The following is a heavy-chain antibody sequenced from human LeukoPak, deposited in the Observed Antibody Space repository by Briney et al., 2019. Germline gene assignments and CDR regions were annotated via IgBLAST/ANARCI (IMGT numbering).Heavy chain of an antibody. Sequence: ASVTVSCKASGYTLTSYAMHWVRQAPGQRREWMGWINAGNGNTKYSQKFQGRVTITRDTSASTAYMELSSLRSEDTAVHYCARDYSGSPDYWGQGTLVTVSS. CDR2: INAGNGNT. J-gene: IGHJ4*02. CDR1: GYTLTSYA. D-gene: IGHD1-26*01. V-gene: IGHV1-3*01. CDR3: ARDYSGSPDY.